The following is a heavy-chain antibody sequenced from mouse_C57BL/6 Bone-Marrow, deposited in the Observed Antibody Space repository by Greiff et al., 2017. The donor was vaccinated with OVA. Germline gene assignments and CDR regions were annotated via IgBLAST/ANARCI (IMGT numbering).Heavy chain of an antibody. CDR3: ACPGSTTVIVAEGIAY. V-gene: IGHV1-80*01. J-gene: IGHJ4*01. CDR1: GYAFSSYW. D-gene: IGHD1-1*01. Sequence: QVQLQQSGAELVKPGASVKISCKASGYAFSSYWMNWVKQRPGQGLEWIGQIYPGDGDTKYNGKFKGKATLTADTSSSTAYMQLSSLTSEDSAVYVGACPGSTTVIVAEGIAYWGQGTSVTVS. CDR2: IYPGDGDT.